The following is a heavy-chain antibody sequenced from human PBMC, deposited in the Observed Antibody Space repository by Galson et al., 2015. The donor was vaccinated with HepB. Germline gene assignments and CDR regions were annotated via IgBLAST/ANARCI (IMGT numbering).Heavy chain of an antibody. CDR2: IVVGSGNT. Sequence: SVKVSCKASGFTFTSSAVQWVRQARGQRLEWIGWIVVGSGNTNYAQKFQERVTITRDMSTSTAYMELSSLRSEDTAVYYCAAGAATYYYGSGSYWSRRYYYGMDVWGQGTTVTVSS. V-gene: IGHV1-58*01. CDR1: GFTFTSSA. D-gene: IGHD3-10*01. CDR3: AAGAATYYYGSGSYWSRRYYYGMDV. J-gene: IGHJ6*02.